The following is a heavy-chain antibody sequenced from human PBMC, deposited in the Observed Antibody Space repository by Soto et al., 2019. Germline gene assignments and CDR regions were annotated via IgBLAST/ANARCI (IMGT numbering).Heavy chain of an antibody. CDR3: ARDRFYGWYGIGGY. Sequence: QVQLVQSGAEVKKPGASVKVSCKASGYTFTSYAMHWVRQAPGQRLEWMGWINAGNGNTKYSQKFQGRVTITRDTSASTAYMELSSLRSEDTAVYYCARDRFYGWYGIGGYWGQGTQVTVSS. CDR1: GYTFTSYA. CDR2: INAGNGNT. D-gene: IGHD6-19*01. V-gene: IGHV1-3*01. J-gene: IGHJ4*02.